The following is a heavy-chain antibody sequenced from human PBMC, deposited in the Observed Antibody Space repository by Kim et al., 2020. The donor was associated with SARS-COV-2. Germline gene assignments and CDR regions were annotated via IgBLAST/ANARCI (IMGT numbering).Heavy chain of an antibody. CDR2: NT. Sequence: NTNYAQKLQGRVTMTTDTSTSTAYMELRSLRSDDTAVYYCARDPVGASDYWGQGTLVTVSS. J-gene: IGHJ4*02. CDR3: ARDPVGASDY. D-gene: IGHD1-26*01. V-gene: IGHV1-18*01.